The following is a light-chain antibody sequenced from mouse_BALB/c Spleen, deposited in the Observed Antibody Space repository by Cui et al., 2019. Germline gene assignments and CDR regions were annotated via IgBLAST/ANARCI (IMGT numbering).Light chain of an antibody. CDR1: ENIYSY. CDR2: NAK. V-gene: IGKV12-44*01. Sequence: DIQLTQSPAALPASVGETVTITCRASENIYSYLAWYQQKQGKSPQLLVYNAKTLAEGVPSRFSGSGSGTQFSLKINSLQPEDFGSYYCQHHYGTPLTFGAGTKLGLK. CDR3: QHHYGTPLT. J-gene: IGKJ5*01.